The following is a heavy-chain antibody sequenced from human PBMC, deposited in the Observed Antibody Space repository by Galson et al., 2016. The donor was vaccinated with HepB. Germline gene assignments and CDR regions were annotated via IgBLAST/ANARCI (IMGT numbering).Heavy chain of an antibody. Sequence: SETLSLTCAVSNGSISSSRLWSWVRQSPGEGLAWIGEIYHNGSTNYNYNPSLKGRVTISVDKSKNQFSLRLSSVTAADTAVYYCAGRPRITVFGVTIINYYVMDVWGHGTPVTVS. J-gene: IGHJ6*02. CDR3: AGRPRITVFGVTIINYYVMDV. D-gene: IGHD3-3*01. CDR2: IYHNGSTNY. V-gene: IGHV4-4*02. CDR1: NGSISSSRL.